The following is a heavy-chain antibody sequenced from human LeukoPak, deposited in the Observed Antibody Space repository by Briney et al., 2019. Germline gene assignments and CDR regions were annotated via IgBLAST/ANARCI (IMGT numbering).Heavy chain of an antibody. Sequence: GASVKVSCKTSGYTFTSYDINWVRQAPGQGLEWMGWMNPNSGNTGYAQKFQGRVTMTRNTSITTAYMELSSLRSEDTAVYYCARTYSGYYYYYMDVWGEGTTVTISS. CDR1: GYTFTSYD. CDR3: ARTYSGYYYYYMDV. V-gene: IGHV1-8*01. D-gene: IGHD5-12*01. CDR2: MNPNSGNT. J-gene: IGHJ6*03.